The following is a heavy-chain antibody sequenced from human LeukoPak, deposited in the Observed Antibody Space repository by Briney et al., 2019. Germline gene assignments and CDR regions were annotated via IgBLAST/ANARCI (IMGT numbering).Heavy chain of an antibody. D-gene: IGHD2-21*01. J-gene: IGHJ4*02. V-gene: IGHV2-5*02. CDR3: AHRPGRGIPAAH. CDR1: GFSLTTRGVG. Sequence: ESGPTLVKPTQTLTLTCTFSGFSLTTRGVGVGWIRQPPGKALEWLALVYWDGDERYSPSLRSRLTLTKDTTKNQVVLTMTNMDPVDTATYYCAHRPGRGIPAAHWGQGTLVTVSS. CDR2: VYWDGDE.